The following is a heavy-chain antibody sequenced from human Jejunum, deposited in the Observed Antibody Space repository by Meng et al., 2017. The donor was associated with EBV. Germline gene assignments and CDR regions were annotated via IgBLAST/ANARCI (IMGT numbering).Heavy chain of an antibody. J-gene: IGHJ5*01. CDR3: AKRETSGWYDL. Sequence: EMHLLDSGGGLSQPGGSLESPLAASWFIVSNSYFSGVRQAPGKGLEWVSVIYSDSTTHYADSVKGRFTMSRDNSKSTLFLQMDSLRAEDTAIYYCAKRETSGWYDLWGQGTLVTVSS. CDR2: IYSDSTT. V-gene: IGHV3-53*01. D-gene: IGHD6-19*01. CDR1: WFIVSNSY.